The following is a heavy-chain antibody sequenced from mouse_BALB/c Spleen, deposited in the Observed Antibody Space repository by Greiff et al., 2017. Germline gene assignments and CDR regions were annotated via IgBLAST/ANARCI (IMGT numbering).Heavy chain of an antibody. D-gene: IGHD2-13*01. Sequence: EVQVVESGGGLVKPGGSLKLSCAASGFTFSDYYMYWVRQTPEKRLEWVATISDGGSYTYYPDSVKGRFTISRDNAKNNLYLQMSSLKSEDTAMYYCAREGLLYYAMDYWGQGTSVTVSS. CDR3: AREGLLYYAMDY. CDR2: ISDGGSYT. J-gene: IGHJ4*01. V-gene: IGHV5-4*02. CDR1: GFTFSDYY.